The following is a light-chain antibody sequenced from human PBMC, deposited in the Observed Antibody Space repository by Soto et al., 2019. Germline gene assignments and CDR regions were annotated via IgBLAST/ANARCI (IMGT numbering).Light chain of an antibody. V-gene: IGLV2-14*01. Sequence: QSALTQPASVSGSAGQSITISCSGTMRDVGAYNLVSWYQQHPGTAPKLIIYEVRNRPSGISSRFSGSRSGNTAFLTISGLQDEDEGDYYCRSYPASSPLVFGAGTKLTVL. J-gene: IGLJ3*02. CDR3: RSYPASSPLV. CDR1: MRDVGAYNL. CDR2: EVR.